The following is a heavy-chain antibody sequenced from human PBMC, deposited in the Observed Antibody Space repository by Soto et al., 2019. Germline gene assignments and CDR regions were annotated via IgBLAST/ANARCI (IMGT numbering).Heavy chain of an antibody. CDR2: ISYDGTNK. V-gene: IGHV3-30-3*01. D-gene: IGHD6-6*01. J-gene: IGHJ6*01. CDR3: ARGKADRFLGGGLDV. Sequence: PGGSLRLSCAASGFTYSITYSRYAMNWVRQAPGKGLEWVAVISYDGTNKYYADSVRGRFTIPRDNSKNTLYLQMNSLRVEDTAVYYCARGKADRFLGGGLDVWGRGTTVTVSS. CDR1: GFTYSITYSRYA.